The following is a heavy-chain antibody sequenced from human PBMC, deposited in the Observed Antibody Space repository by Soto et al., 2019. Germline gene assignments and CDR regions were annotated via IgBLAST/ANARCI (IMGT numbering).Heavy chain of an antibody. J-gene: IGHJ6*02. D-gene: IGHD2-2*02. V-gene: IGHV3-21*01. Sequence: EVQLVESGGGLVKPGGSLRLSCAASGFTFSSYSMNWVRQAPGKGLEWVSSISSSSSYIYYADSVKGRFTISRDNAKNSLYLQMNSLRAEDTAVYYCXRDVFVPAAISYYYGMDVWGQGTTVTVSS. CDR2: ISSSSSYI. CDR3: XRDVFVPAAISYYYGMDV. CDR1: GFTFSSYS.